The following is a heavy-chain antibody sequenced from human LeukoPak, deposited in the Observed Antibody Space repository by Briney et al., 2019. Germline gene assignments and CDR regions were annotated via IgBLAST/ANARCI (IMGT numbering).Heavy chain of an antibody. CDR3: ARTAAGSAEYFQH. V-gene: IGHV5-51*01. CDR2: IYPGDSDT. Sequence: GESLKISCKGSGYSFTSYWIGGVRQMPGKGLEWMGIIYPGDSDTRYSPSFQGQVTISADKSISTAYLQWSSLKASDTAMYYCARTAAGSAEYFQHWGQGTLVTVSS. CDR1: GYSFTSYW. J-gene: IGHJ1*01. D-gene: IGHD6-13*01.